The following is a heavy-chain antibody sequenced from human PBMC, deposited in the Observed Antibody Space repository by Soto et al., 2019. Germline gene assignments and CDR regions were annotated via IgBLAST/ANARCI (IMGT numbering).Heavy chain of an antibody. CDR1: GGSFTGYY. V-gene: IGHV4-34*01. CDR2: MNHDGIT. Sequence: SETLSLTCGVYGGSFTGYYWTWIRQPPGERLEWIGEMNHDGITNYTPSLKSRVTITLDTSKNQFSLRLTSVTAADTAVYFCARGEAYLRDVTFYYHGMDVWGQGTTVTVSS. J-gene: IGHJ6*02. CDR3: ARGEAYLRDVTFYYHGMDV. D-gene: IGHD3-10*01.